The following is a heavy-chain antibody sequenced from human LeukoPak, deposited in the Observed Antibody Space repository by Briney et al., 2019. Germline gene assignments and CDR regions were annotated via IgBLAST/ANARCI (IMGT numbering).Heavy chain of an antibody. CDR3: ARGSSGWYYFDY. CDR2: IIPIFGTA. J-gene: IGHJ4*02. CDR1: GGTFSSYA. V-gene: IGHV1-69*06. D-gene: IGHD6-19*01. Sequence: GASVKVSCKASGGTFSSYAIRWVRQAPGQGLEWMGGIIPIFGTANYAQKFQGRVTITADKSTSTAYMELSSLRSEDTAVYYCARGSSGWYYFDYWGQGTLVTVSS.